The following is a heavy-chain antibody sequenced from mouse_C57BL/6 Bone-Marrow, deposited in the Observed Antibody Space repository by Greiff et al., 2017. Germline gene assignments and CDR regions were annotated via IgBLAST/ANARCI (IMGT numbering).Heavy chain of an antibody. CDR2: IYPRSGNT. D-gene: IGHD3-2*02. Sequence: VKLVESGAELARPGASVKLSCKASGYTFTSYGISWVKQRTGQGLEWIGEIYPRSGNTYYNEKFKGKATLTADKSSSTAYMELRSLTSEDSAVYFCARRETAQATAWFAYWGQGTLVTVSA. J-gene: IGHJ3*01. CDR1: GYTFTSYG. V-gene: IGHV1-81*01. CDR3: ARRETAQATAWFAY.